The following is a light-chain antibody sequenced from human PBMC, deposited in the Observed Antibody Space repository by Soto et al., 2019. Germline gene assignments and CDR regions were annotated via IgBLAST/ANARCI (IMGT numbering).Light chain of an antibody. CDR2: DAS. J-gene: IGKJ5*01. Sequence: VARITITGRASEIISKWLDWYQQKPGPAPNLPIYDASTLESGVPSRFSGSGSGTEFTLDTDDLQPDYCATYGCHPRPFGQG. V-gene: IGKV1-5*01. CDR1: EIISKW. CDR3: HPRP.